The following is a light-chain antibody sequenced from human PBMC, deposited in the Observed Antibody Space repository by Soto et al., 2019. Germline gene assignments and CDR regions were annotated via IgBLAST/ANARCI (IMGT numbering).Light chain of an antibody. V-gene: IGLV3-9*01. CDR1: NIGRKN. CDR3: QVWDTSLGCV. J-gene: IGLJ1*01. CDR2: TDN. Sequence: SYELTQPLSVSVALGQTATITCGGNNIGRKNVHWYQERSGQAPVLLIYTDNNRPSGIPERFSGSNSGNTATLTISRAQVGDEADDYCQVWDTSLGCVFGTGTKLTVL.